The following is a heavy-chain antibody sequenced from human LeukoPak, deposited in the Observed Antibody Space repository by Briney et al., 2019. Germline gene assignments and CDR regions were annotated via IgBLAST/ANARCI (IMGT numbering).Heavy chain of an antibody. Sequence: SETLSLTCTVSGVSISNGGYCWAWIRQPPGKGLDWIGYIYHSGSAYYNPSLRSRVTISVDRSKNQFSLKLSSVAAADTAVYYCARDTAMARRDAFDIWGQGTMVTVSS. CDR1: GVSISNGGYC. CDR2: IYHSGSA. V-gene: IGHV4-30-2*01. J-gene: IGHJ3*02. CDR3: ARDTAMARRDAFDI. D-gene: IGHD5-18*01.